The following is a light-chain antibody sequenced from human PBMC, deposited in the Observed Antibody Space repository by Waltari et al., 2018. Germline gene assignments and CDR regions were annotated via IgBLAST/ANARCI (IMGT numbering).Light chain of an antibody. CDR3: AAWDDSLSGRVM. J-gene: IGLJ2*01. V-gene: IGLV1-47*01. Sequence: QSVLTQPPSASGTPGQRVAISCSGSSSNIGSNYLYWYQQLPGTAPKLLIYKSDQRSSGVPGRVSGAKSGTWASLAISGLRSEDEADYYWAAWDDSLSGRVMIGGGTKLTVL. CDR2: KSD. CDR1: SSNIGSNY.